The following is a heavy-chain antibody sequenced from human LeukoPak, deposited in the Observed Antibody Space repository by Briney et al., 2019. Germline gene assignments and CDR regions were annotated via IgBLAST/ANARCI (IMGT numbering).Heavy chain of an antibody. V-gene: IGHV3-23*01. CDR3: AKVGETTVREYYFDY. J-gene: IGHJ4*02. CDR1: GFTFSTYA. CDR2: ISGSGGST. D-gene: IGHD3-10*01. Sequence: PGGSLRLSCAASGFTFSTYAMSWVRQAPGKGLEWVSAISGSGGSTYYADSVKGRFTISRDNSKNTLYLQMNSLRAEDTAVYYCAKVGETTVREYYFDYWGQGTLVTVSS.